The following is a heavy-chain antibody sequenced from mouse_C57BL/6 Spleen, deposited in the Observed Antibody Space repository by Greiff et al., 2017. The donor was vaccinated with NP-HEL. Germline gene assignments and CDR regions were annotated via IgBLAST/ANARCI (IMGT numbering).Heavy chain of an antibody. CDR2: IDPSDSYT. Sequence: QVQLQQSGAELVRPGTSVKLSCKASGYTFTSYWMHWVKQRPGQGLEWIGVIDPSDSYTNYNQKFKGKATLTVDTSSSTAYMQLSSLTSEDSAVYYCARNYGSSFFAYWGQGTLVTVSA. CDR1: GYTFTSYW. CDR3: ARNYGSSFFAY. D-gene: IGHD1-1*01. J-gene: IGHJ3*01. V-gene: IGHV1-59*01.